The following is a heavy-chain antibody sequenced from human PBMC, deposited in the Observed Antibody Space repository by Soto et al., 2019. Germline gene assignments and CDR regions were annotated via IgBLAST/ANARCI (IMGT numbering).Heavy chain of an antibody. V-gene: IGHV4-34*01. CDR2: INHSGST. Sequence: SETLSLTCAVYGGSFSGYYWSWIRQPPGKGLEWIGEINHSGSTNYNPSLKSRVTISVDTSKNQFSLKLSSVTAADTAVYYCAGTGIAAAGLTDDAFDIWGQGTMVTISS. J-gene: IGHJ3*02. D-gene: IGHD6-13*01. CDR3: AGTGIAAAGLTDDAFDI. CDR1: GGSFSGYY.